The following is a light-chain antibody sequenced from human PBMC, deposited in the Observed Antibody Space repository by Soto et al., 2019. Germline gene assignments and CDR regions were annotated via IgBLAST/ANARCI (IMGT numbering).Light chain of an antibody. J-gene: IGLJ1*01. CDR3: QSYGTSLSGLYV. CDR1: SSNVGAGRD. V-gene: IGLV1-40*01. Sequence: QSVLTQPPSVSGAPGQRVTISCTGSSSNVGAGRDVHWYRQLPGAAPKFLISDSNNRASGVPDRFSVSKSGASASLAITGLRDEDEGDYICQSYGTSLSGLYVFGSGTKVTVL. CDR2: DSN.